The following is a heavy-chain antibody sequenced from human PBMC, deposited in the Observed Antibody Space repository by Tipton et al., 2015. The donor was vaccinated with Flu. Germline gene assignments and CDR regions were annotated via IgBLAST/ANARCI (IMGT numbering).Heavy chain of an antibody. V-gene: IGHV4-39*02. Sequence: TLSLTCTVSSGSIRSTNYFRAWIRQPPGKRLELIGSIYPSGTTYYNPSLKSRVTISVDTSKSHFSLKLRSVTAADTAVYYCARLSYYDVDLKNFYFDYWGQGALVTVSS. D-gene: IGHD3-10*02. CDR1: SGSIRSTNYF. CDR2: IYPSGTT. CDR3: ARLSYYDVDLKNFYFDY. J-gene: IGHJ4*02.